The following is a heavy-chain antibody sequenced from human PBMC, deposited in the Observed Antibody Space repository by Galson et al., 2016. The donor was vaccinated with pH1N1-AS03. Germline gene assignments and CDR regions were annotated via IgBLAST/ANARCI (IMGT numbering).Heavy chain of an antibody. Sequence: ETLSLTCAVSGGSMTSPDWWTWVRQPPGKGLEWIGEVHYSGTTSYNPSLNSRVTMSIDKSNNQFSLNLGSVTAADTAVYFCASAGYHTPGYHYWGEGALVTVSS. CDR3: ASAGYHTPGYHY. CDR1: GGSMTSPDW. CDR2: VHYSGTT. J-gene: IGHJ4*02. D-gene: IGHD3-16*02. V-gene: IGHV4-4*01.